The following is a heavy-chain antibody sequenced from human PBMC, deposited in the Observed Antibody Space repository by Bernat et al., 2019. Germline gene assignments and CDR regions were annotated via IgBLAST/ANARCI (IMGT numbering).Heavy chain of an antibody. V-gene: IGHV4-39*01. Sequence: QLQLQESGPGLVKPSETLSLTCTVSGGSISSSSYYWGWIRQPPGKGLEWIGSIYYSGSTYYNPYLNSRVTISVETSKNKFYMKLSYVTAEDKAVYYCARYGITIFGVVSPFDYWGQGTLVTVSS. CDR1: GGSISSSSYY. CDR3: ARYGITIFGVVSPFDY. J-gene: IGHJ4*02. CDR2: IYYSGST. D-gene: IGHD3-3*01.